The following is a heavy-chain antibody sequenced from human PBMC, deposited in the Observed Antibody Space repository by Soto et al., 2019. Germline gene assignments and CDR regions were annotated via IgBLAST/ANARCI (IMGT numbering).Heavy chain of an antibody. CDR1: GFTFSSYA. D-gene: IGHD3-9*01. CDR3: ARGFSYGPGDILTGTFSLSGWFDP. Sequence: GGSLRLSCAASGFTFSSYAMHWVRQAPGKGLEWVAVISYDGSNKYYADSVKGRFTISRDNSKNTLYLQMNSLRAEDTAVYYCARGFSYGPGDILTGTFSLSGWFDPWGQGTLVTVSS. V-gene: IGHV3-30-3*01. J-gene: IGHJ5*02. CDR2: ISYDGSNK.